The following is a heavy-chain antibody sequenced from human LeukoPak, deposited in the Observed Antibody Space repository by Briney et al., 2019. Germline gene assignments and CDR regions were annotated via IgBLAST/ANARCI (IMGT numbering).Heavy chain of an antibody. J-gene: IGHJ4*02. D-gene: IGHD3-10*01. CDR3: ARDQSFLWLGELSPSFDY. CDR2: ISAYNGNT. Sequence: ASVKVSCKASGYTFTSYGISWVRQAPGQGLEWMGWISAYNGNTNYAQKLQGRVTMTTDTSTSTAYMELRSLRSDDTAVYYCARDQSFLWLGELSPSFDYWGQGTLVTVSS. CDR1: GYTFTSYG. V-gene: IGHV1-18*01.